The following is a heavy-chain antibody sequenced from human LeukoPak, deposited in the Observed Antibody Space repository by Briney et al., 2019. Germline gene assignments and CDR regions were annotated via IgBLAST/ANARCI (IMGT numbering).Heavy chain of an antibody. V-gene: IGHV3-48*03. CDR1: GFTFSSYE. J-gene: IGHJ4*02. CDR3: ARAYSSGWYLIGY. Sequence: GGSLRLSXAASGFTFSSYEMNWVRQAPGKGLEWVSYISTSGSTIYYADSVKGRFTISRDNAKNSLFLQMNSLRAEDTAVYYCARAYSSGWYLIGYWGQGTLVTVSS. CDR2: ISTSGSTI. D-gene: IGHD6-19*01.